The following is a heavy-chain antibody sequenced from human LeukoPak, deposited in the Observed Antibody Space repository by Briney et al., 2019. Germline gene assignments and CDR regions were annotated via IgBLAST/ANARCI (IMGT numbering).Heavy chain of an antibody. D-gene: IGHD3-22*01. Sequence: SVKVSCKASGGTFSSYATSWVRQAPGQGLEWMGGIIPIFGTANYAQKFQGRVTITADESTSTAYMELSSLRSEDTAVYYCARGVSGYYYVGFDYWGQGTLVTVSS. J-gene: IGHJ4*02. V-gene: IGHV1-69*01. CDR1: GGTFSSYA. CDR2: IIPIFGTA. CDR3: ARGVSGYYYVGFDY.